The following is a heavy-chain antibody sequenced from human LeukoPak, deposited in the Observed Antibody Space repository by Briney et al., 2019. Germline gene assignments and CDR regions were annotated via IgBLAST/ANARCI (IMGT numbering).Heavy chain of an antibody. CDR3: ARDSPYDY. CDR2: IFGGGST. CDR1: GFTVSNNY. D-gene: IGHD5-18*01. J-gene: IGHJ4*02. Sequence: GGSLRLSCAPSGFTVSNNYMSWVRQAPGKGLEWVSVIFGGGSTYYADSVKGRFTISRDNSKNTLYLQMNSLRTEDTAVHYCARDSPYDYWGQGTLVSVSS. V-gene: IGHV3-66*02.